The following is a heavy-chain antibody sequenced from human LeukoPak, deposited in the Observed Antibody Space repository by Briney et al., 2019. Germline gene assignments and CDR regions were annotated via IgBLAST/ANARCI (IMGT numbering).Heavy chain of an antibody. J-gene: IGHJ6*03. CDR1: GGSISSSSYY. CDR2: INHSGST. Sequence: PSETLSLTCTVSGGSISSSSYYWGWIRQPPGKGLEWIGEINHSGSTNYNPSLKSRVTISVDTSKNQFSLKLSSVTAADTAVYYCARVRVVVVPDNYYYYMDVWGKGTTVTVSS. V-gene: IGHV4-39*07. CDR3: ARVRVVVVPDNYYYYMDV. D-gene: IGHD2-15*01.